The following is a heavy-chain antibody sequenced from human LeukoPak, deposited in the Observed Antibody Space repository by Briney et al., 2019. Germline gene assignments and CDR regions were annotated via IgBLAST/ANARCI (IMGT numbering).Heavy chain of an antibody. J-gene: IGHJ4*02. CDR2: ISGYNGNP. V-gene: IGHV1-18*01. CDR1: GYTFTNYG. CDR3: ARDPSLAVAGIRLFDY. D-gene: IGHD6-19*01. Sequence: GASVKVSCKTSGYTFTNYGISWVRQAPGQGLEWMGWISGYNGNPRYAQKVQDRVTMTTDTSTNTAYMEVNSLRSDDTAIYYCARDPSLAVAGIRLFDYWGQGTLVIVSS.